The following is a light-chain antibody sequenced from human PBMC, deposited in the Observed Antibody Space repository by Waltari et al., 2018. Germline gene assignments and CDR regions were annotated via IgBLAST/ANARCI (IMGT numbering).Light chain of an antibody. V-gene: IGKV1-8*01. CDR3: QQYYSYQWS. J-gene: IGKJ1*01. CDR2: AAS. CDR1: QGISSY. Sequence: AIRITQSPSSLSASTGDRVNITCRASQGISSYLASYQQKPGTAPKLLIYAASTLQSGVPSRFSGSGSGTDFTLTISCLQSEDFATYYCQQYYSYQWSFGQGTKVEIK.